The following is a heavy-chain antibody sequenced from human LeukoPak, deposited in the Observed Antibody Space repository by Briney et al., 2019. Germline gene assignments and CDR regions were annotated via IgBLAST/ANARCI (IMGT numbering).Heavy chain of an antibody. CDR3: ARVFSGWCFDY. CDR1: GGSISSYY. V-gene: IGHV4-59*08. Sequence: SETLSLTCTVSGGSISSYYWSWIRQPPGKGLEWIGYIYYSGSTNYNPSLKSQVTISVDTSKNQFSLKLSSVTAADTAVYYCARVFSGWCFDYWGQGTLVTVSS. J-gene: IGHJ4*02. D-gene: IGHD6-19*01. CDR2: IYYSGST.